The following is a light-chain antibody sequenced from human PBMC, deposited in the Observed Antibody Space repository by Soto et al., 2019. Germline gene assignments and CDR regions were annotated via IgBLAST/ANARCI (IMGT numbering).Light chain of an antibody. Sequence: SALTQPPSASGTPGQTVIISCSGSRSDIGSNSVNWYQHLPGTAPKLLIYEVTNRPSGVSDRFSGSKSGNTASLTISGLQAEDEADYYCSSKRDSSTLFVFGTGTKVTVL. J-gene: IGLJ1*01. CDR2: EVT. CDR1: RSDIGSNS. CDR3: SSKRDSSTLFV. V-gene: IGLV1-44*01.